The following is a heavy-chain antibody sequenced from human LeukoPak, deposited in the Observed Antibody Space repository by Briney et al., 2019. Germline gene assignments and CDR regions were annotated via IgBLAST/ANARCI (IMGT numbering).Heavy chain of an antibody. CDR3: ARDQGSLVEYAFDI. CDR1: GGSISSYY. Sequence: SETLSLTCTVSGGSISSYYWSWIRQPPGKGLEWIGRIYTSGSTNYNPSLKSRVTMSVDTSKNQFSLKLSSVTAADTAVYYCARDQGSLVEYAFDIWGQGTMVTVSS. CDR2: IYTSGST. V-gene: IGHV4-4*07. J-gene: IGHJ3*02. D-gene: IGHD3-10*01.